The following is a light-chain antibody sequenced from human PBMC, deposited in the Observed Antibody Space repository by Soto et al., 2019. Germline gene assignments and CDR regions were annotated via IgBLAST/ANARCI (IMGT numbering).Light chain of an antibody. CDR3: QQYSSYPET. CDR1: QSIRSW. V-gene: IGKV1-5*03. Sequence: DIQMTQSPSTLSASVGERVTITCRASQSIRSWLAWYQQKPGKAPNLLIYEASRLESAVPSRFSGSASGTEFTLTINSLQPDDFATYYCQQYSSYPETFGQGTKVEIK. CDR2: EAS. J-gene: IGKJ1*01.